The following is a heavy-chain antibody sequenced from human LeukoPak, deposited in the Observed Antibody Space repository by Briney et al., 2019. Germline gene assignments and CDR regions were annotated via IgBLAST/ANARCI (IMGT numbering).Heavy chain of an antibody. V-gene: IGHV2-70*11. D-gene: IGHD3-10*01. Sequence: SGPALVKPTQTLTLTCTFSGFSLSTSGMCVSWIRQPPGKALEWLARIDWDDDKYYSTSLKTRLTISKDTSKNQVVLTMTNMDPVDTATYYCARTRNSGGYPGLDYFDYWGQGTLVTVSS. CDR1: GFSLSTSGMC. CDR3: ARTRNSGGYPGLDYFDY. J-gene: IGHJ4*02. CDR2: IDWDDDK.